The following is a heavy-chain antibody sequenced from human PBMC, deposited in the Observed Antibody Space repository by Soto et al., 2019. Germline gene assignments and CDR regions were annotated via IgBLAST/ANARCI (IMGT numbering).Heavy chain of an antibody. D-gene: IGHD2-15*01. Sequence: GASVKVSCKASGGTFSSYAISWVRQAPGQGLEWMGGIIPIFGTANYAQKFQGRVTITADESTSTAYMELSSLRSEDTAVYYRATNIVVVVAASTNWFDPWGQGTLVTVSS. V-gene: IGHV1-69*13. CDR3: ATNIVVVVAASTNWFDP. CDR1: GGTFSSYA. J-gene: IGHJ5*02. CDR2: IIPIFGTA.